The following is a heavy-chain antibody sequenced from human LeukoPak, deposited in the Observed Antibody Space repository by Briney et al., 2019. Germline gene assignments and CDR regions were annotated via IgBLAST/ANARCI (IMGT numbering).Heavy chain of an antibody. CDR1: GGTFSSYA. CDR2: ISAYNGNT. Sequence: ASVKVSCKASGGTFSSYAISWVRQAPGQGLEWMGWISAYNGNTNYAQKLQGRVTMTTDTSASTAYMELRSLRSDDTAVYYCARALRFYDILTGYSDFDYWGQGTLVTVSS. CDR3: ARALRFYDILTGYSDFDY. D-gene: IGHD3-9*01. V-gene: IGHV1-18*01. J-gene: IGHJ4*02.